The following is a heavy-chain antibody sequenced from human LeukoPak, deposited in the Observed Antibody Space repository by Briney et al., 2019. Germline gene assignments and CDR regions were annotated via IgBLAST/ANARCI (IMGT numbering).Heavy chain of an antibody. CDR1: GFTFSDYY. CDR2: ISSSSSYT. CDR3: ARVATIGYREYFDY. Sequence: GGSLRLSCAASGFTFSDYYMSWIRQAPGKGLEWVSYISSSSSYTNYADSVKGRFTISRDNAKNSLYLQMNSLRAEDTAVYYCARVATIGYREYFDYWGQGTLVTFSS. D-gene: IGHD5-12*01. J-gene: IGHJ4*02. V-gene: IGHV3-11*05.